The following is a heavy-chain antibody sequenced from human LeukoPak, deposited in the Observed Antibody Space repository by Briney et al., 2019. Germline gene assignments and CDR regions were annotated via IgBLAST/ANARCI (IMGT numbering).Heavy chain of an antibody. CDR3: TTDLRWHIVVVPAATSPFDY. J-gene: IGHJ4*02. V-gene: IGHV3-30-3*01. CDR2: ISYDGSNK. Sequence: PGGSLRLSCAASGFTFSSYAMHWVRQAPGKGLEWVAVISYDGSNKYYADSVKGRFTISRDNSKNTLYLQMNSLKTEDTAVYYCTTDLRWHIVVVPAATSPFDYWGQGTLVTVSS. CDR1: GFTFSSYA. D-gene: IGHD2-2*01.